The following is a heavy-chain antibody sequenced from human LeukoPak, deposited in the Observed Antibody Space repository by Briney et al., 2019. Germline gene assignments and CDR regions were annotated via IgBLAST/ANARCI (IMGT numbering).Heavy chain of an antibody. CDR2: ISSGSDTI. CDR1: GFRFSVYN. CDR3: AKALDSSGYPCDY. D-gene: IGHD3-22*01. V-gene: IGHV3-48*01. Sequence: GGSLRLSCVASGFRFSVYNMNWVRQAPGKGLEWLSYISSGSDTIYYADSVKGRFTISSDNANNSLYLQMNSLRAEDTAVYYCAKALDSSGYPCDYGGQGALVTVSA. J-gene: IGHJ4*02.